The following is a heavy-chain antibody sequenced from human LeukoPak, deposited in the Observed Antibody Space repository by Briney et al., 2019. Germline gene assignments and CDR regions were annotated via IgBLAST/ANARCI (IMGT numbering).Heavy chain of an antibody. CDR1: GFTFSHYG. CDR2: ISYDGSNK. Sequence: GGSLRLSCAASGFTFSHYGVHWVRQAPGKGLEWVAVISYDGSNKYYVESVKGRFTISRDNSKNTLSLQMNSLRAVDTAVYYCAKDIPPPYYYDSSGYYTSYFDYWGQGTLVTVSS. CDR3: AKDIPPPYYYDSSGYYTSYFDY. J-gene: IGHJ4*02. D-gene: IGHD3-22*01. V-gene: IGHV3-30*18.